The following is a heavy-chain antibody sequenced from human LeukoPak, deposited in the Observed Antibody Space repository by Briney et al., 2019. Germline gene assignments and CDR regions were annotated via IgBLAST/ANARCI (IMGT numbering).Heavy chain of an antibody. CDR2: IFYTGNT. D-gene: IGHD1-1*01. CDR3: ARGPTRYYFDY. CDR1: GGSLSSYY. J-gene: IGHJ4*02. V-gene: IGHV4-59*01. Sequence: PSETLSPTCTVSGGSLSSYYWSWIRQSPGKGLQWIGYIFYTGNTNYNPSLKSRVTISVDTSKNQFSLSLTSVTAADTALYYCARGPTRYYFDYWGQGTLVTVSS.